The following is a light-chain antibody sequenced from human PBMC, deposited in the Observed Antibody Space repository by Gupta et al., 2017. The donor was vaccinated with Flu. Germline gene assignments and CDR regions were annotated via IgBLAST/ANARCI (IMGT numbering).Light chain of an antibody. CDR3: QQYNTYPLT. CDR1: QDIGSW. Sequence: DVQMTQSPSSLSASVGDRVTITCRASQDIGSWLAWYQQKPERAPKSLIFASSSLRSGVPSRFSGSGSGTDFTLTITSLQAEDSATYYCQQYNTYPLTFGGGTKVEI. CDR2: ASS. V-gene: IGKV1D-16*01. J-gene: IGKJ4*01.